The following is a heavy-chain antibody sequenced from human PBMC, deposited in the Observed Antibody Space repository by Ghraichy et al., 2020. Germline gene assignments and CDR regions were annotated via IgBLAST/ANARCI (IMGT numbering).Heavy chain of an antibody. D-gene: IGHD1-26*01. J-gene: IGHJ2*01. CDR2: IYHSGST. CDR1: GGSISSYS. Sequence: SETLSLTCTVSGGSISSYSWSWIRQPPGKGLEWIGFIYHSGSTHYNPSLKSRLTISVDTSKNQFSLILTSVTVADTAVYYCAKREGMGWYFDLWGRGTLVTVSS. CDR3: AKREGMGWYFDL. V-gene: IGHV4-59*01.